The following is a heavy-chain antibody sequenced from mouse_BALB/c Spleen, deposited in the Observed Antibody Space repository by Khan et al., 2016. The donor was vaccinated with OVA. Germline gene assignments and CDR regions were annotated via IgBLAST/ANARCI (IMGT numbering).Heavy chain of an antibody. V-gene: IGHV3-8*02. J-gene: IGHJ3*01. CDR1: GDSITSGY. Sequence: EVQLQESGPSLVKPSQTLSLTCSVTGDSITSGYWSWIRKFPGNKLEYMGYMIYSGNTYYNPSLISRISITRHTSKNQYYLQLNSMTTEDTATYYCARSTDRYAFAYWGQGTLGTVSA. CDR3: ARSTDRYAFAY. D-gene: IGHD2-14*01. CDR2: MIYSGNT.